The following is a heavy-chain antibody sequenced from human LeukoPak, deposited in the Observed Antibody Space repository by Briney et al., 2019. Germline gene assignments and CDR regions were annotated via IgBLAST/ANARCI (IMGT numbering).Heavy chain of an antibody. D-gene: IGHD3-10*01. Sequence: ASVKVSCKASGYTFTSYYMHWVRQAPGQGLEWMGIINPSGGTTSYAQKFQGRVTMTRDTSTSTVYMELSSLRSEDTAVYYCAREITMVRGAHGAFDIWGQGTMVTVSS. J-gene: IGHJ3*02. CDR3: AREITMVRGAHGAFDI. CDR2: INPSGGTT. CDR1: GYTFTSYY. V-gene: IGHV1-46*01.